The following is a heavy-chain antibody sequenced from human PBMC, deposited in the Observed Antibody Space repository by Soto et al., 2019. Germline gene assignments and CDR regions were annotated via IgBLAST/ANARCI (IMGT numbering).Heavy chain of an antibody. CDR2: TYYRSRWYY. D-gene: IGHD3-10*01. V-gene: IGHV6-1*01. Sequence: SQTLSLTGAVSGDSVSGYSAGWNWIRQSPSRGLEWLGRTYYRSRWYYDYAGSMKSRITINADTSKNHFSLQLNSVTPEDTAVYYCASGMLVRGAYYMDVWGQGTTVTVSS. CDR3: ASGMLVRGAYYMDV. CDR1: GDSVSGYSAG. J-gene: IGHJ6*02.